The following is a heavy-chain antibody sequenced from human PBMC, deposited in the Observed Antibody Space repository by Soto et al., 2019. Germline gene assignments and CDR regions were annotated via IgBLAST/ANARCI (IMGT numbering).Heavy chain of an antibody. D-gene: IGHD1-26*01. V-gene: IGHV3-20*04. Sequence: PGGSLRLSCAASGFTFDDYGMSWVRQAPGKGLEWVSGINWNGGSTGYADYVKGRFTISRDNAKNSLYLQMNSLRAEDTAFYYCARGRVVGTIPPFDYWGQGTLVTVSS. J-gene: IGHJ4*02. CDR1: GFTFDDYG. CDR2: INWNGGST. CDR3: ARGRVVGTIPPFDY.